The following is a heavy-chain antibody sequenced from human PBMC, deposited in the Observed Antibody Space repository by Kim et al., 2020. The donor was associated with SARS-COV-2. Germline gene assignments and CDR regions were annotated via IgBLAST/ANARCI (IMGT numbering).Heavy chain of an antibody. V-gene: IGHV1-69*13. CDR3: ARVKDPYYDILTGYYHPLDY. CDR2: IIPIFGTA. D-gene: IGHD3-9*01. CDR1: GGTFSSYA. J-gene: IGHJ4*02. Sequence: SVKVSCKASGGTFSSYAISWVRQAPGQGLEWMGGIIPIFGTANYAQKFQGRVTITADESTSTAYMELSSLRSEDTAVYYCARVKDPYYDILTGYYHPLDYWGQGTLVTVSS.